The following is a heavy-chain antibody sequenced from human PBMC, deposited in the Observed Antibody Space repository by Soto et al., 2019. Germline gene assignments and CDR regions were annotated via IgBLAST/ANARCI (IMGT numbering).Heavy chain of an antibody. CDR1: GGSFSGYY. D-gene: IGHD6-13*01. V-gene: IGHV4-34*01. CDR3: ARSYSSSWYGYYYYYYGMDV. CDR2: INHSGST. J-gene: IGHJ6*02. Sequence: SETLSLTCAVYGGSFSGYYWSWIRQPPGKGLEWIGEINHSGSTNYNPSLKSRVTISVDTSKNQFSLKLSSVTAADTAVYYCARSYSSSWYGYYYYYYGMDVWGQGTTVTLSS.